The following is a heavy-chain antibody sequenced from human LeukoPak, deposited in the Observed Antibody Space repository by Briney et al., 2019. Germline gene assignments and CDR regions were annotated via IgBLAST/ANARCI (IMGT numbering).Heavy chain of an antibody. Sequence: PGGSLRLSCVASGFTLSSRWMSWVRQAPGKGLEWVANINQDGSAKYFVDSVKGRFTISRDNAKNSMYLQMNSLRAEDTAVYYCARSEIRGTAHKLDYWGQGTLVTVSS. CDR1: GFTLSSRW. CDR3: ARSEIRGTAHKLDY. D-gene: IGHD1-7*01. CDR2: INQDGSAK. J-gene: IGHJ4*02. V-gene: IGHV3-7*01.